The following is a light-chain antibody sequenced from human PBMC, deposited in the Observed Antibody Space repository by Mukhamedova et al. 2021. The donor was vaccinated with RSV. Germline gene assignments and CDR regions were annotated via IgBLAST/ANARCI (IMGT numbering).Light chain of an antibody. V-gene: IGKV1-NL1*01. Sequence: WYQRRVHGKAPKLLPYAASRLERGVPSRFSGSGPGTDYTLTISSLQPEDFATYYGQQNYSTNPFGQGTRLGIK. J-gene: IGKJ5*01. CDR2: AAS. CDR3: QQNYSTNP.